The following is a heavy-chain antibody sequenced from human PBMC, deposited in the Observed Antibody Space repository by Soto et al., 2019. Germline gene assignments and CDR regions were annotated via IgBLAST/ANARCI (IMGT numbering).Heavy chain of an antibody. D-gene: IGHD3-10*01. CDR1: GYGFTTYG. CDR3: ARGRSGDD. Sequence: QIHLVQSGAEVKKPGASVKVSCQGSGYGFTTYGITWVRQAPGKGLEWMAWISAHNGNTNYAQKLQGRVTVTRDTSTSTAYMALRSLRSDDTAVYSCARGRSGDDWGQGALVTVSS. V-gene: IGHV1-18*01. J-gene: IGHJ4*02. CDR2: ISAHNGNT.